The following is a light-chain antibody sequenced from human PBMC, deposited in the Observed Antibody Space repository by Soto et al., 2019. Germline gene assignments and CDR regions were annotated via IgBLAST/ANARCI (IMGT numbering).Light chain of an antibody. CDR1: QSVRSNN. V-gene: IGKV3-20*01. Sequence: EIVLTQSPGTLSLSPGERATLSCRASQSVRSNNLAWYQQKPDQAPRLLIYDASSRATGIPDRFGGSGSGTDFTLTISRLEAEDFAVYYCQQYGSAPPITFGQGTRLEIK. J-gene: IGKJ5*01. CDR2: DAS. CDR3: QQYGSAPPIT.